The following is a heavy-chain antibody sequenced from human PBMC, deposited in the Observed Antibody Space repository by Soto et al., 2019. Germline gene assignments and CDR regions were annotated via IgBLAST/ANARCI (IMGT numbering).Heavy chain of an antibody. CDR3: ARYDAESGSNKLDP. CDR2: IYYTGNT. V-gene: IGHV4-61*01. Sequence: QVQLQESGPGVVKPSDTLSVTCTASGGSVISRSHFWSWIRQPPGGGLQWIGYIYYTGNTNYSPSLKSRATLSVDTSRNQFSLRLTSVTAADTAIYYCARYDAESGSNKLDPWGQGTLVAVSS. D-gene: IGHD5-12*01. J-gene: IGHJ5*02. CDR1: GGSVISRSHF.